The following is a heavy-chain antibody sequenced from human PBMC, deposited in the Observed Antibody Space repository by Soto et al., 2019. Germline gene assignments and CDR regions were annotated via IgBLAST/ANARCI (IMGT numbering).Heavy chain of an antibody. CDR3: SRSLDS. J-gene: IGHJ4*02. Sequence: GGSLRLSCAASGFIFSDFAMHWVRQAPGKGLEWVANINPDGSEKHYVDSVKGRFTISRDNAKNSLYLQMTSLTAEDSALYYCSRSLDSWGQGTRVTVSS. CDR2: INPDGSEK. CDR1: GFIFSDFA. V-gene: IGHV3-7*01.